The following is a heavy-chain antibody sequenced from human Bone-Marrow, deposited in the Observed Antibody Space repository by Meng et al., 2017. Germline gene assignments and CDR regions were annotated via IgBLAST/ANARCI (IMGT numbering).Heavy chain of an antibody. J-gene: IGHJ6*02. CDR2: IRSKAYGGTT. CDR1: GFTFGDYA. CDR3: TREHYYDSSGYYYTYYYYYGMDV. Sequence: GESLKISCTASGFTFGDYAMSWFRPAPGKGLEWVGFIRSKAYGGTTEYAASVKGRFTISRDDSKSIAYLQMSSLKTEDTAVYYCTREHYYDSSGYYYTYYYYYGMDVWGQGTTVTVSS. V-gene: IGHV3-49*03. D-gene: IGHD3-22*01.